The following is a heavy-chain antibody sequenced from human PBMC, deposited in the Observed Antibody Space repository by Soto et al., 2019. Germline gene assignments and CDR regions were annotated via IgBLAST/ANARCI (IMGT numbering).Heavy chain of an antibody. J-gene: IGHJ3*02. CDR2: ISGSGGTT. V-gene: IGHV3-23*01. CDR3: AKDRTITMIVVPHAFDI. CDR1: GFTLSSYA. Sequence: EVQLLESGGGLVQPGGSLRLSCAASGFTLSSYAMSWVRPAPGKGLEWVSGISGSGGTTYYADSVKGRFTISRDNSKNTLYLQMNSLRAEDTAVYYCAKDRTITMIVVPHAFDIWGQGTMVTVSS. D-gene: IGHD3-22*01.